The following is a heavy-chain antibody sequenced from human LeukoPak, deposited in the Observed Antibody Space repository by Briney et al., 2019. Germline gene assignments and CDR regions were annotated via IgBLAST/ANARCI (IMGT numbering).Heavy chain of an antibody. CDR3: ARDLSGVAGYTYGRGIDY. CDR1: GFTFSSYW. V-gene: IGHV3-7*01. J-gene: IGHJ4*02. CDR2: IKKDGSEK. Sequence: GGSLRLSCAASGFTFSSYWMSWVRQVPGKGLEWVANIKKDGSEKYYVDSVKGRFTISRDNAKTSLYLQMNSLRAEDTAVYYCARDLSGVAGYTYGRGIDYWGQGTLVTVSS. D-gene: IGHD5-18*01.